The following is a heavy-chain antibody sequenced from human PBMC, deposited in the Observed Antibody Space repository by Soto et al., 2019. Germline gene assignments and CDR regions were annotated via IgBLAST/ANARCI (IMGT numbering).Heavy chain of an antibody. CDR2: IYHSGST. CDR3: ARNPPDSWSGYYRFDP. J-gene: IGHJ5*02. V-gene: IGHV4-38-2*01. CDR1: GYSISSGYY. D-gene: IGHD3-3*01. Sequence: QVQLQESGPGLVKPSETLSLTCAVSGYSISSGYYWGWIRQPPGKGLEWIGSIYHSGSTYYNPSLKSRVTISVDTSKNQFSLKLSSVTAADTAVYYGARNPPDSWSGYYRFDPWGQGTLVTVSS.